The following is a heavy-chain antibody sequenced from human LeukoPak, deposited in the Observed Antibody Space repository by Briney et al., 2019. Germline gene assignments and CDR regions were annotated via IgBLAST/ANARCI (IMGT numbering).Heavy chain of an antibody. Sequence: PSETLSLTCTVSGGSISSSSYYWGWIRQPPGKGLEWIGRIYYSGSTYYNPSLKSRVTISVDTSKNQFSLKLSSVTAADTAVYYCARGRYNWNCDYWGQGTLVTVSS. V-gene: IGHV4-39*01. J-gene: IGHJ4*02. CDR3: ARGRYNWNCDY. D-gene: IGHD1-20*01. CDR2: IYYSGST. CDR1: GGSISSSSYY.